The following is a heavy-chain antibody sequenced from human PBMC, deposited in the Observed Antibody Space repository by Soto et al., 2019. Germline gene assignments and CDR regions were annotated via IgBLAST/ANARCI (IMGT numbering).Heavy chain of an antibody. V-gene: IGHV4-39*01. CDR3: ARHEFAAAVPYYFDY. CDR1: GGSITSSNYY. J-gene: IGHJ4*02. D-gene: IGHD6-13*01. Sequence: SETLSLTCSVSGGSITSSNYYWGWIRQPPGKGLEWIGSIYYSGSTYYNPSLNIRVTISVDTSKNQFSLKLSSVTAADSAVYYCARHEFAAAVPYYFDYWGQGTLVTVSS. CDR2: IYYSGST.